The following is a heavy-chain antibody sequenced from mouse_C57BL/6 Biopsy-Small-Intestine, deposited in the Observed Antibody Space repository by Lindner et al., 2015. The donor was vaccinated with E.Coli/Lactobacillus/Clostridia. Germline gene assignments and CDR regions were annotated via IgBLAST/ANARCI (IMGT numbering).Heavy chain of an antibody. CDR2: ISGYNGHT. J-gene: IGHJ3*01. D-gene: IGHD1-1*01. Sequence: SVKVSCKASGYTFTSYGISWVRQAPGRGLEWMGWISGYNGHTNNAQKLQGRVTMTTDTSTSTAYMELRSLRSDDTAVYYCARKPQWLQLVTGAFDIWGQGTMVTVSS. CDR3: ARKPQWLQLVTGAFDI. CDR1: GYTFTSYG. V-gene: IGHV1S126*01.